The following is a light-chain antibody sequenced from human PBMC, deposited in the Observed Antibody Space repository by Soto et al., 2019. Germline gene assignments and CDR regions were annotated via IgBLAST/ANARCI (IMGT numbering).Light chain of an antibody. Sequence: QSALTQPASVSGSPGQSITISCTGTSNDIGANNYVSWYQHHPGKAPKILIYEAANRPSGVSHRFSGSKSGNTASLTISGLQDEDEADYFCTSYTSTSTLVFGGGTQLTVL. CDR3: TSYTSTSTLV. CDR2: EAA. J-gene: IGLJ2*01. V-gene: IGLV2-14*01. CDR1: SNDIGANNY.